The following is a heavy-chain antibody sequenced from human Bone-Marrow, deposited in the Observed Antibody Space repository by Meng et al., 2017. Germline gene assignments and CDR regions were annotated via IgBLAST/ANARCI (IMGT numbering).Heavy chain of an antibody. CDR2: INHSGST. J-gene: IGHJ4*02. D-gene: IGHD5-18*01. Sequence: SQTLSLTCAVYGGSFSGYYWSWIRQPPGKGLEWIGEINHSGSTNYNPSLKSRVTISVDTSKNQFSPKLSSVTAADTAVYYCARTVQLWLMGFDYWGQGTLVTVSS. CDR1: GGSFSGYY. CDR3: ARTVQLWLMGFDY. V-gene: IGHV4-34*01.